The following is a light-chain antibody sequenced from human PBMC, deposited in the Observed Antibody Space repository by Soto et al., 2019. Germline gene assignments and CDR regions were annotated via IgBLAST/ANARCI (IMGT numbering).Light chain of an antibody. CDR1: QGISSY. Sequence: DIQLTQSPSFLSASVGDRVTITCRASQGISSYLAWYQQNPGKAPKLLIYAASTLQSGVPSRFSGSGSGTEFTLTISSLQPEDFATYYGQQLNSYPWTFGQGTKVEIK. CDR2: AAS. V-gene: IGKV1-9*01. J-gene: IGKJ1*01. CDR3: QQLNSYPWT.